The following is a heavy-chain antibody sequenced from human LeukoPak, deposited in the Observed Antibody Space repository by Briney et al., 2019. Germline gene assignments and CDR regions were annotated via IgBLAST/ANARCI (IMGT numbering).Heavy chain of an antibody. CDR2: AYYRSKWYN. CDR1: GDSVSSNSAA. CDR3: ARGPYYDIEALFDY. J-gene: IGHJ4*02. V-gene: IGHV6-1*01. Sequence: SQTLSLTCAISGDSVSSNSAAWNWIRQSPSRGLEWLGRAYYRSKWYNDYAVSVKSRITINPDTSKNQFSLQLNSVTPEDTAVYYCARGPYYDIEALFDYWGQGTLVTVSS. D-gene: IGHD3-9*01.